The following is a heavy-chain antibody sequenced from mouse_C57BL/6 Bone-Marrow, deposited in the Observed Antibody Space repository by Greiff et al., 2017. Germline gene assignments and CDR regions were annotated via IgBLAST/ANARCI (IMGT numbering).Heavy chain of an antibody. D-gene: IGHD2-4*01. Sequence: QVQLKESGAELARPGASVKLSCKASGYTFTSYGISWVKQRTGQGLEWIGEIYPRSGNTYYNEKFKGKATLTADKSSRPAYMELRSLTSEDFAVYFCARYYDYDLYYLDYWGQGTTLTVSS. CDR2: IYPRSGNT. CDR1: GYTFTSYG. J-gene: IGHJ2*01. V-gene: IGHV1-81*01. CDR3: ARYYDYDLYYLDY.